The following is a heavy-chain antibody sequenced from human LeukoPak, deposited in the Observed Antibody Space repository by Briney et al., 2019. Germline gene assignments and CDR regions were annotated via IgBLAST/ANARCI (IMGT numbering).Heavy chain of an antibody. D-gene: IGHD2-15*01. Sequence: PGRSLRLSCAASGFTFSSYGMHWVRQAPGKGLEWVAVIWYDGSNKHYADSVKGRFTISRDNSKNTLYLQMNSLRAEDTAVYYCARQMTPDAFDIWGQGTMVTVSS. CDR3: ARQMTPDAFDI. V-gene: IGHV3-33*01. CDR1: GFTFSSYG. CDR2: IWYDGSNK. J-gene: IGHJ3*02.